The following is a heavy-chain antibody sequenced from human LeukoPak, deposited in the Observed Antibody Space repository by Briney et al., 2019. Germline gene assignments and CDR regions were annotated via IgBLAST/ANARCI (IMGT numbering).Heavy chain of an antibody. J-gene: IGHJ4*02. CDR2: INPKSGAT. CDR3: AWAGVGDILTGLDH. CDR1: GYTFTDYH. V-gene: IGHV1-2*02. D-gene: IGHD3-9*01. Sequence: RASVKVSCKASGYTFTDYHIHWVRQAPGQGLEWMGWINPKSGATNSAQKFQYRVTMTRGTSISTGYMELSRLRSDDTAVYYCAWAGVGDILTGLDHWGQGTLVTVSS.